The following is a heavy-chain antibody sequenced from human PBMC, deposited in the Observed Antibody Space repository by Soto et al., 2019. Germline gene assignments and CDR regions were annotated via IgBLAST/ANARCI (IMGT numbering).Heavy chain of an antibody. V-gene: IGHV1-8*01. CDR3: ARDLRYFDWLFDPNAFDI. CDR1: GYTFTSSD. D-gene: IGHD3-9*01. CDR2: MNPNRGNT. Sequence: ASVEVSCKASGYTFTSSDINLVRQATGQGLEWMGWMNPNRGNTGYAQNFQGRVTMTRNTSISTAYMELSSLRSEDTAVYYCARDLRYFDWLFDPNAFDIWGQGTMVTVSS. J-gene: IGHJ3*02.